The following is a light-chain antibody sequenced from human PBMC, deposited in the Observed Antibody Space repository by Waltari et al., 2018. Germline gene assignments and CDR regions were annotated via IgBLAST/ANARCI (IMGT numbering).Light chain of an antibody. J-gene: IGKJ1*01. CDR3: PQYNNWPRT. Sequence: EIVMTQSTATLSVSPGERATLSCRASQSVSSNLAWYQQKPGQAPRLLIYGASTRATGIPARFSGSGSGTEFTLTISSMQSEDFAVYFCPQYNNWPRTFGQGTKVEIK. CDR1: QSVSSN. CDR2: GAS. V-gene: IGKV3-15*01.